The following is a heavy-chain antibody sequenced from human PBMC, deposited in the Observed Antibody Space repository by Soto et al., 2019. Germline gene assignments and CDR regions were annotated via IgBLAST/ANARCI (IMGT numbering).Heavy chain of an antibody. Sequence: PSETLSLTCTVSGGSISSGGYYWSWIRQHPGKGLEWIGYIYYSGSTYHNPSLKSRVTISVDTSKNQFSLKLSSVTAADTAVYYCARAPTIFGVVIPPNYGMDVWGQGTTVTVSS. D-gene: IGHD3-3*01. J-gene: IGHJ6*02. CDR2: IYYSGST. V-gene: IGHV4-31*03. CDR1: GGSISSGGYY. CDR3: ARAPTIFGVVIPPNYGMDV.